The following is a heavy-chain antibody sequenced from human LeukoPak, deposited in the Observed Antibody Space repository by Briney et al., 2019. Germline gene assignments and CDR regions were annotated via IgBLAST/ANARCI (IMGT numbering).Heavy chain of an antibody. D-gene: IGHD3-10*01. CDR2: IFDSGST. J-gene: IGHJ5*02. CDR1: GGSINSYY. Sequence: PSETLSLTCTVSGGSINSYYWNWIRQPPGKGLEWIGYIFDSGSTNYNPSLKSRVTISVDTSKNQFSLKLSSVTAADTAVYYCARYYGSYNWFDPWGQGTLVTVSS. V-gene: IGHV4-59*01. CDR3: ARYYGSYNWFDP.